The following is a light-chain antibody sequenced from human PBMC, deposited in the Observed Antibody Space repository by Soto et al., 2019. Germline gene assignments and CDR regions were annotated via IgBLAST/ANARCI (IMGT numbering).Light chain of an antibody. CDR3: HQYGSSPGT. Sequence: EIALTQSPGTLSLSPGERATLSCRASQSVTSNYLAWYQQKPGQAPRLLLFGASIRDTGIPVRFSGSGSGTDFTLTITRLEPEDFAVYYCHQYGSSPGTFGQGTKVEV. V-gene: IGKV3-20*01. CDR1: QSVTSNY. CDR2: GAS. J-gene: IGKJ1*01.